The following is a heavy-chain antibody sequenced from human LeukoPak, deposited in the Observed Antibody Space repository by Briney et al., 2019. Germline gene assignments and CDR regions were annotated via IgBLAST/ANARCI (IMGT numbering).Heavy chain of an antibody. D-gene: IGHD2-2*02. J-gene: IGHJ5*02. CDR2: INHSGST. CDR3: AREKFVVVPAPILEMFGWFDP. Sequence: SETLSLTSAVYGGSFSGYYWSWLRQPPGKGLEWIGEINHSGSTNYNPSLKSRVTISVDTSKNQFSLKLSSVTAADTAVYYGAREKFVVVPAPILEMFGWFDPWGQGTLVTVSS. V-gene: IGHV4-34*01. CDR1: GGSFSGYY.